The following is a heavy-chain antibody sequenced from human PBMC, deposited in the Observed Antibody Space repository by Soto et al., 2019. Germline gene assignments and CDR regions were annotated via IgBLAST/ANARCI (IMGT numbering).Heavy chain of an antibody. V-gene: IGHV3-15*07. J-gene: IGHJ4*02. CDR2: IKSKTDGGTT. D-gene: IGHD3-3*01. Sequence: GGSLRLSCASSGFTFSNAWMNWVRQAPGKGREWVGRIKSKTDGGTTDYAAPVKGRFTISRDDSKNTLYLQMNSLKTEDTAVYYCTTNNLITRAFCSGYFSPTLFDYWGQGTLVTGSS. CDR1: GFTFSNAW. CDR3: TTNNLITRAFCSGYFSPTLFDY.